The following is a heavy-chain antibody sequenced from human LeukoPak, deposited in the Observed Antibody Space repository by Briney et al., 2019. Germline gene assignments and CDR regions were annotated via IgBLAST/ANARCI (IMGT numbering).Heavy chain of an antibody. Sequence: GGSLRLSCAASGFTFSSYAMSWVRQAPGKGLEWVSAISGSGGSTYYADSVKGRFTISRDTSKNTLFPQMNSLRADDTAIYYCTKGGHGDYWGQGTMVTVSS. J-gene: IGHJ4*02. D-gene: IGHD2-21*02. CDR3: TKGGHGDY. CDR1: GFTFSSYA. CDR2: ISGSGGST. V-gene: IGHV3-23*01.